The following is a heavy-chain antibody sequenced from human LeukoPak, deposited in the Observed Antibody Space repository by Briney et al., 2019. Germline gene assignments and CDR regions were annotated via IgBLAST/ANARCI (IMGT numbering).Heavy chain of an antibody. CDR1: GGSSSSYY. CDR3: ARVGSSGYYFDY. CDR2: IYTSGST. V-gene: IGHV4-4*07. Sequence: SETLSLTCTVSGGSSSSYYWSWIRQPSGKGLEWIGRIYTSGSTNYNPSLKSRVTMSVDTSKNQFSLKLSSVTAADTAVYYCARVGSSGYYFDYWGQGTLVTVSS. J-gene: IGHJ4*02. D-gene: IGHD3-22*01.